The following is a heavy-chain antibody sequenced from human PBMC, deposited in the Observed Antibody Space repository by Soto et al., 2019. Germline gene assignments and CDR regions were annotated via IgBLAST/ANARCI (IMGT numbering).Heavy chain of an antibody. Sequence: PGGSLRLSCAASGFTFSSYWMSWVRQAPGKGLEWVANIKQDGSEKYYVDSVKGRFTISRDNAKNSLYLQMNSLRAEDTAVYYCARALRLYYDFWSGSNWFDPWGQGTLVTVS. CDR1: GFTFSSYW. CDR3: ARALRLYYDFWSGSNWFDP. CDR2: IKQDGSEK. V-gene: IGHV3-7*01. J-gene: IGHJ5*02. D-gene: IGHD3-3*01.